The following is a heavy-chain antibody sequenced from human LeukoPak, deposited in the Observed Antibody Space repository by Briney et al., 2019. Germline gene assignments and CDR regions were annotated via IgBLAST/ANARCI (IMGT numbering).Heavy chain of an antibody. Sequence: AASVKVSCKASGYTFTSYAMHWVRQAPGQRLEWMGWINAGNGNTKYSQKFQGRVTITRDTSASTAYMELSSLRSEDTAVYYCARVGGSNYLDAFDIWGQGTAVTVSS. CDR3: ARVGGSNYLDAFDI. V-gene: IGHV1-3*01. CDR2: INAGNGNT. CDR1: GYTFTSYA. J-gene: IGHJ3*02. D-gene: IGHD1-26*01.